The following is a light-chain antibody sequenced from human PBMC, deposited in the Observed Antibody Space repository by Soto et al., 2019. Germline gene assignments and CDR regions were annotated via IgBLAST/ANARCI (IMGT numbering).Light chain of an antibody. J-gene: IGKJ2*01. V-gene: IGKV3-20*01. CDR1: QTVSSSY. Sequence: EIVLTQSPGTLSLLPGERATLSCRASQTVSSSYLAWYQHKPGQAPSLLIYAASSRATGIPDRFSGGGSGTDFTLTISRLEPEDFAVYYCQQFAGSLYTFGQGTKLEIK. CDR2: AAS. CDR3: QQFAGSLYT.